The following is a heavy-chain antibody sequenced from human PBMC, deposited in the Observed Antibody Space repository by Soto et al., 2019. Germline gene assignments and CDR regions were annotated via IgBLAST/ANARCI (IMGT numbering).Heavy chain of an antibody. Sequence: ASVKVSCTASGYTFTSYGISWVRQAPGQGLEWMGWITTYNANTDYPQKFQGRVTMTTDTSTSTAYMELGSLRSDDTAVYYCARVKADYYCSSTSCYYYYYYMDVWGKGTTVTVSS. CDR1: GYTFTSYG. V-gene: IGHV1-18*01. J-gene: IGHJ6*03. CDR3: ARVKADYYCSSTSCYYYYYYMDV. D-gene: IGHD2-2*01. CDR2: ITTYNANT.